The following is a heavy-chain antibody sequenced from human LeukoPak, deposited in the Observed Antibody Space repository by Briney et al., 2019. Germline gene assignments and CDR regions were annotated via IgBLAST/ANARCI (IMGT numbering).Heavy chain of an antibody. CDR3: ARGALYQYYMDV. CDR2: ISANAITT. CDR1: GFIFSDYY. Sequence: GGSLRLSCAASGFIFSDYYMNWIRQAPGKGLEWVSYISANAITTYYADSVKGRFTISRDNAKYSLYLQVNSLRAEDTAVYYCARGALYQYYMDVWGNGTTVTVSS. V-gene: IGHV3-11*04. D-gene: IGHD2-2*01. J-gene: IGHJ6*03.